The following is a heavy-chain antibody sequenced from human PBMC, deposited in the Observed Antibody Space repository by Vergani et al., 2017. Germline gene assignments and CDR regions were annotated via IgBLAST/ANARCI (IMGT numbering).Heavy chain of an antibody. V-gene: IGHV3-33*01. Sequence: QVQLVESGGGVVQPGRSLRLSCAASGFTFNQYGMHWVRQAPGKGLEWVAVTWYDGSNKQYADSVKGRFTISRDNSKSTMYLQMNSLRDEDTGVYYCARDLRFLYNRFDPWGQGTLVTVSS. D-gene: IGHD1-14*01. J-gene: IGHJ5*02. CDR3: ARDLRFLYNRFDP. CDR1: GFTFNQYG. CDR2: TWYDGSNK.